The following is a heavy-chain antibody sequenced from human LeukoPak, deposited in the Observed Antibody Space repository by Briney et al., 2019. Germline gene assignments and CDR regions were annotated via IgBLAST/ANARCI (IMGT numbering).Heavy chain of an antibody. CDR1: GGSMSPYY. CDR2: IFHNGKT. J-gene: IGHJ6*03. CDR3: ARGGYYYLDV. V-gene: IGHV4-59*12. Sequence: SETLSLTCTVSGGSMSPYYWSWIRQPPGKGLEWIAYIFHNGKTNYNPSLKSRVTISIDTSKNQFSLKLNSMTAADTAVYYCARGGYYYLDVWGKGTTVTVSS.